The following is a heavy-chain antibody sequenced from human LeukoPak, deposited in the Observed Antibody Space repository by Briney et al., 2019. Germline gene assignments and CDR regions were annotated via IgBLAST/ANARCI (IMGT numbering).Heavy chain of an antibody. Sequence: GGSLRLSCAASGFTFSRYWMNWVRQAPGKGLERVASINKDGSEKHCVDSVKGRFTISRDNAKNSLYLQMNSLRAEDTAIYYCAKDEDWSSDYWGQGTLVTVSS. V-gene: IGHV3-7*05. J-gene: IGHJ4*02. D-gene: IGHD3/OR15-3a*01. CDR3: AKDEDWSSDY. CDR1: GFTFSRYW. CDR2: INKDGSEK.